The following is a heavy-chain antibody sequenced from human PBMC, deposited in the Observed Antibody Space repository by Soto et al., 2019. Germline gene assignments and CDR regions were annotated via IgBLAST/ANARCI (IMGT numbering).Heavy chain of an antibody. Sequence: ASVKVFCKASGYTFTSYDINWVRQATGQGLEWMGWMNPNSGNTGYAQKFQGRVTMTRNTSISTAYMELSSLRSEGTAVYYCARSYGSGRGAFDIWGQGTMVTVSS. CDR2: MNPNSGNT. V-gene: IGHV1-8*01. CDR3: ARSYGSGRGAFDI. CDR1: GYTFTSYD. J-gene: IGHJ3*02. D-gene: IGHD3-10*01.